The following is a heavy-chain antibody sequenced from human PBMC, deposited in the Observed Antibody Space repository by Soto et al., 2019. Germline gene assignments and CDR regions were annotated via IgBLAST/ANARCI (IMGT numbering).Heavy chain of an antibody. CDR3: ARGYSYGDGYFDY. Sequence: GGSLRLSCAASGFTFSSYEMNWVRQAPGKGLEWVSYISSSGSTIYYADSVKGRFTISRDNAKNSLYLQMNSLRAEDTAVYYCARGYSYGDGYFDYWGQGTLVTVSS. J-gene: IGHJ4*02. CDR1: GFTFSSYE. V-gene: IGHV3-48*03. CDR2: ISSSGSTI. D-gene: IGHD5-18*01.